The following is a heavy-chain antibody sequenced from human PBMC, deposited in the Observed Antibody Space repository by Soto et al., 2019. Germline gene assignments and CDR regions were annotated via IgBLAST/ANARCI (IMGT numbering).Heavy chain of an antibody. CDR1: GYTFTGYY. V-gene: IGHV1-2*04. Sequence: ASVKVSCKASGYTFTGYYLHWVRQAPGQGLEWMGWINPNSGGTNYAQKFQGWVTMTRDTSISTAYMELSRLRSDDTAVYYCARYNWNTRAGWFDPWGQGTLVTVTS. J-gene: IGHJ5*02. CDR3: ARYNWNTRAGWFDP. D-gene: IGHD1-20*01. CDR2: INPNSGGT.